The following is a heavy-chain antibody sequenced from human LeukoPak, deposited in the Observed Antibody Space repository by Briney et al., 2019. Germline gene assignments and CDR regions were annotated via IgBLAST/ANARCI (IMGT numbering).Heavy chain of an antibody. CDR3: ARVPDYGDENWFDP. Sequence: ASVKVSCKASGYTFTTYDINWVRQAPGQGLEWMGWMTPKSGNTGYAREFQGRVTMTRNTSLSAAYMELSSLRSEDTAVYYCARVPDYGDENWFDPWGQGTLVTVSS. D-gene: IGHD4-17*01. J-gene: IGHJ5*02. CDR1: GYTFTTYD. V-gene: IGHV1-8*01. CDR2: MTPKSGNT.